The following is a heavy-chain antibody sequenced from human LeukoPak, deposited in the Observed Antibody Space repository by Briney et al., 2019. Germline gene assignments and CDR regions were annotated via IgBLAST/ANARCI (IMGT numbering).Heavy chain of an antibody. CDR2: IIPIFGTA. CDR3: ASAGESYYYGMDV. J-gene: IGHJ6*02. Sequence: SVKVACKASGGTFSSHAISWVRQAPGQGLEWMGGIIPIFGTANYAQKFQGRVTITADESTSTAYMELSSLRSEDTAVYYCASAGESYYYGMDVWGQGTTVTVSS. CDR1: GGTFSSHA. V-gene: IGHV1-69*13. D-gene: IGHD3-10*01.